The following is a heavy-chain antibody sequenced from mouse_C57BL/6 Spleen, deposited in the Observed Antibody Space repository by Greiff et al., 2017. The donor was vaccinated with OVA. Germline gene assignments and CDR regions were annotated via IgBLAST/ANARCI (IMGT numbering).Heavy chain of an antibody. J-gene: IGHJ1*03. Sequence: EVKVVESGGDLVKPGGSLKLSCAASGFTFSSYGMSWVRQTPDKRLEWVATISSGGSYTYYPDSVKGRFTISRDNAKNTLYLQMSSLKSEDTAMYYCARQVITTVVATGYFDVWGTGTTVTVSS. CDR2: ISSGGSYT. CDR3: ARQVITTVVATGYFDV. D-gene: IGHD1-1*01. V-gene: IGHV5-6*01. CDR1: GFTFSSYG.